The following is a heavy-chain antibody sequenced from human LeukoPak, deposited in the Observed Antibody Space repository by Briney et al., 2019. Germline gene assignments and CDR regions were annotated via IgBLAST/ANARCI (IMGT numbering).Heavy chain of an antibody. V-gene: IGHV4-34*01. J-gene: IGHJ4*02. CDR2: INDSGGT. CDR1: GGSFSGHL. Sequence: SETLSLTCAVYGGSFSGHLWTWFRQPPGKGLECIGEINDSGGTNYSPSLKSRVTMSVDTSKNQFSLRLTSVTAADTAVYYCARGRQGHYWGQGTLVTVSS. CDR3: ARGRQGHY.